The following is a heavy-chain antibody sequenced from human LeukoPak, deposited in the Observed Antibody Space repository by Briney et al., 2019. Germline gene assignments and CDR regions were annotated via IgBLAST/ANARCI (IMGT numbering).Heavy chain of an antibody. D-gene: IGHD3-10*01. CDR3: VKVAKYYYGSETYFFEH. J-gene: IGHJ4*02. V-gene: IGHV3-7*01. CDR2: IKQDGTEK. CDR1: GFSFSRYW. Sequence: GGSLRLSCAASGFSFSRYWMSWVRQPPGKGLEWVANIKQDGTEKYYVDSVKGRFTISRDNAKNSLYLQMNSLRVEDTAIYYCVKVAKYYYGSETYFFEHWGQGTPVTASS.